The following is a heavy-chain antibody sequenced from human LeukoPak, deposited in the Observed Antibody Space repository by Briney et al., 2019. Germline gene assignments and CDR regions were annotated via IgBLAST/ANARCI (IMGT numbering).Heavy chain of an antibody. D-gene: IGHD4-23*01. J-gene: IGHJ4*02. CDR3: ARDYGGSSPFDY. CDR1: GFTSSRYS. Sequence: GGSLRLSCAASGFTSSRYSMYWVRQAPGKGLEWVSYISSGSSTIYYADSVKGRFTISRDNAKNSLYLQMNSLRAEDTAVYYCARDYGGSSPFDYWGQGTLVTVSS. V-gene: IGHV3-48*04. CDR2: ISSGSSTI.